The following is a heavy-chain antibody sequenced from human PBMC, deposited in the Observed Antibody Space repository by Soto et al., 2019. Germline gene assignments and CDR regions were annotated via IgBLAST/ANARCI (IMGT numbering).Heavy chain of an antibody. CDR2: IKSKIDGGIT. Sequence: EVQLVESGGGLVNPGGSLRLSCAAPGFTFSNVWMTWVRQAPGKGLEWVGRIKSKIDGGITDYAAPVKGRFTISRDDSKNTLYLQMNSLKTEDTAVYYCATGYCSSTFCFRWGQGTLVTVSS. V-gene: IGHV3-15*01. D-gene: IGHD2-2*01. J-gene: IGHJ4*02. CDR3: ATGYCSSTFCFR. CDR1: GFTFSNVW.